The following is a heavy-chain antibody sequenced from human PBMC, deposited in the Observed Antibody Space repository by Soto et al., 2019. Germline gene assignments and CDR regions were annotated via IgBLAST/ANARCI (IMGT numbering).Heavy chain of an antibody. CDR3: ASRRITIFGATVYYYGMDV. CDR2: IYYSGST. D-gene: IGHD3-3*01. J-gene: IGHJ6*02. CDR1: GGSISSSSYY. V-gene: IGHV4-39*01. Sequence: SETLSLTCTVSGGSISSSSYYWGWIRQPPGKGLEWIGSIYYSGSTYYNPSLKSRVTISVDTSKNQFSLKLSSVTAADTAVYYCASRRITIFGATVYYYGMDVWGQGTTVTVSS.